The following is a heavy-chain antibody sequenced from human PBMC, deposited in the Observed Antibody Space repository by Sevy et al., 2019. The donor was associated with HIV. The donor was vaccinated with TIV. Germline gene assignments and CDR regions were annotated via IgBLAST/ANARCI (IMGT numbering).Heavy chain of an antibody. CDR1: GFTFNDYG. CDR2: IWYDGINK. J-gene: IGHJ6*02. CDR3: AKGGSGGIDHYGMDV. D-gene: IGHD6-25*01. Sequence: GGSLRLSCAVFGFTFNDYGMHWVRQVPGKGLEWVAVIWYDGINKYYVDSVKGRSTISRDNSKDTLYLEMKSLRLEDTAIYYCAKGGSGGIDHYGMDVWGQGTTVTVSS. V-gene: IGHV3-30*02.